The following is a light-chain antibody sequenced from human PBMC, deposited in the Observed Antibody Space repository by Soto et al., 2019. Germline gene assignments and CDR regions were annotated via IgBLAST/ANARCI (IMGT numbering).Light chain of an antibody. CDR3: FLSDNGDVV. V-gene: IGLV7-46*01. Sequence: QAVVTQEPSLTVSPGGTVTLTCGSSTGTVTSSHFAYWFQQKPGQAPRTLSYDTVKKQSWTPARFSGSLLGGKAALTLSGAQPEDEADYYCFLSDNGDVVFGGGTKLTVL. J-gene: IGLJ2*01. CDR1: TGTVTSSHF. CDR2: DTV.